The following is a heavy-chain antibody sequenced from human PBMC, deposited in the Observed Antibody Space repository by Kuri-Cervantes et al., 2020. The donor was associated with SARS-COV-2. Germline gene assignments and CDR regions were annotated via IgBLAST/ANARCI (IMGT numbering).Heavy chain of an antibody. CDR1: GGTFSSYA. CDR3: ARDLQRGTFDI. Sequence: SVKVSSNASGGTFSSYAISWVRQAPGQGLEWMGGIIPIFGTANYAQKFQGRVTITADKSTSTAYMELSSLRSEDTAVYYCARDLQRGTFDIWGQGTMVTVSS. V-gene: IGHV1-69*06. CDR2: IIPIFGTA. J-gene: IGHJ3*02. D-gene: IGHD1-14*01.